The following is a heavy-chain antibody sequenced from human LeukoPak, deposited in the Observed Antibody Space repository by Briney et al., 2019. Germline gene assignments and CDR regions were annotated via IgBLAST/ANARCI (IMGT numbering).Heavy chain of an antibody. D-gene: IGHD1-26*01. J-gene: IGHJ4*02. V-gene: IGHV3-30*03. CDR3: ARDFGGSYGY. CDR2: ISYDGSNK. CDR1: GFTFSSYG. Sequence: GGSLRLSCAASGFTFSSYGMHWVRQAPGKGLEWVAVISYDGSNKYYADSVKGRFTISRDNSKNTLYLQMNSLRAEDTAVYYCARDFGGSYGYWGQGTLVTVSS.